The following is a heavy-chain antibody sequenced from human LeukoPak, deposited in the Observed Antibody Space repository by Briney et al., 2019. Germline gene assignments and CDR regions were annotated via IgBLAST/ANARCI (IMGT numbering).Heavy chain of an antibody. Sequence: GGSLRLSCAASGFTFSSYWMHWVRQAPGKGLVWVSRIKSDGSTNYAASVKGRFTMSRDNAKNTVSLQMNMLLTSVTAVYYCASAPSEIGGYYPEYFRHWGQGTLVTVSS. CDR3: ASAPSEIGGYYPEYFRH. J-gene: IGHJ1*01. V-gene: IGHV3-74*01. CDR2: IKSDGST. CDR1: GFTFSSYW. D-gene: IGHD3-22*01.